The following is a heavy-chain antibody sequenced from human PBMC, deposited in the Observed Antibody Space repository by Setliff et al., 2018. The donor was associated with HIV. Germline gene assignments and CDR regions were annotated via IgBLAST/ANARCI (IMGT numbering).Heavy chain of an antibody. CDR2: MNPNSGNT. D-gene: IGHD3-22*01. CDR3: ARARRDSYDRGRRNHYYIDV. V-gene: IGHV1-8*02. J-gene: IGHJ6*03. CDR1: GYTFSSYD. Sequence: ASVKVSCKASGYTFSSYDINWVRQATGQGLEWMGWMNPNSGNTGYAQKFQCRVTMTRDTSISTAYMELNNLKFEDTAVYYCARARRDSYDRGRRNHYYIDVWGKGTTVTVSS.